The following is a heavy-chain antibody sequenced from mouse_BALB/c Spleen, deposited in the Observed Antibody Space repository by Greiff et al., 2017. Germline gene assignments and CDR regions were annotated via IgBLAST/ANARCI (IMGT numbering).Heavy chain of an antibody. V-gene: IGHV1-66*01. J-gene: IGHJ4*01. CDR1: GYSFTSYY. CDR3: ARGKITSAMDY. Sequence: QVQLQQSGPELVKPGASVKISCKASGYSFTSYYIHWVKQRPGQGLEWIGWIFPGSGNTKYNEKFKGKATLTADTSSSTAYMQLSSLTSEDSAVYFCARGKITSAMDYWGQGTSVTVSS. D-gene: IGHD2-4*01. CDR2: IFPGSGNT.